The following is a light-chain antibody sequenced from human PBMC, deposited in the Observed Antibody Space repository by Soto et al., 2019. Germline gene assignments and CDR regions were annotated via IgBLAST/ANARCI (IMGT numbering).Light chain of an antibody. CDR2: DAS. CDR1: QSVSSY. CDR3: QQRSNWPPKWT. J-gene: IGKJ1*01. V-gene: IGKV3-11*01. Sequence: EIVLTQSPATLSLSPGERATLSCRASQSVSSYLAWYQQKPGQAPRLLIYDASNRATGIPARFSGSGSGTDFTLPISILEPEDFAVYYCQQRSNWPPKWTFGQGTKVEIK.